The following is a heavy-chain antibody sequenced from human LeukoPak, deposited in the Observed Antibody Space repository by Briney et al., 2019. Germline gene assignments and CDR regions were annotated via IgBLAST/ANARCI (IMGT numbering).Heavy chain of an antibody. CDR1: GFTVSSNY. D-gene: IGHD1-7*01. V-gene: IGHV3-53*01. CDR2: IYFGGGK. J-gene: IGHJ6*03. Sequence: GGSLRLSCAASGFTVSSNYMSWVRQAPGKGLEWVSVIYFGGGKYYAESVQGRFTISKDNSNHTLYLQMNRLRAEDTAVYYCARYKWSYPDPNYYMDVWGKGTTVTVSS. CDR3: ARYKWSYPDPNYYMDV.